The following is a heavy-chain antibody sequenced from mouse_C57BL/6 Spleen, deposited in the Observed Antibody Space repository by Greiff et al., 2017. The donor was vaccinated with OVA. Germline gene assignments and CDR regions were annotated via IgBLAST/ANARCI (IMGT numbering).Heavy chain of an antibody. V-gene: IGHV5-4*01. CDR3: ARDYDYDDAMDY. CDR1: GFTSSSYA. Sequence: VQLKQSGGGLVKPGGSLKLSCAASGFTSSSYAMSWVRQTPEKRLEWVATISDGGSYTYYPDNVKGRFTISRDNAKNNLYLQMSHLKSEDTAMYYCARDYDYDDAMDYWGQGTSVTVSS. CDR2: ISDGGSYT. D-gene: IGHD2-4*01. J-gene: IGHJ4*01.